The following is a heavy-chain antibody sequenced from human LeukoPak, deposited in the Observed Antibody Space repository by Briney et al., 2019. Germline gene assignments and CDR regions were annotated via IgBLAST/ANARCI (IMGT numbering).Heavy chain of an antibody. J-gene: IGHJ5*02. CDR2: IRYDGSNK. D-gene: IGHD4-11*01. CDR3: AKDPGFYSNYRWFDP. Sequence: GGSLRLSCAASGFTFSSYDMHWVRQAPGKGLEWVAFIRYDGSNKYYADSVKGRFTISRDNSKNTLYLQMNSLRAEDTAVYYCAKDPGFYSNYRWFDPWGQGTLVTVSS. CDR1: GFTFSSYD. V-gene: IGHV3-30*02.